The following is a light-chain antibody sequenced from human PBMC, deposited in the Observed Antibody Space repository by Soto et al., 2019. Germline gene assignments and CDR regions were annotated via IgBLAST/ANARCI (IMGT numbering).Light chain of an antibody. V-gene: IGLV1-36*01. CDR1: SSNIGNNP. J-gene: IGLJ2*01. CDR2: YDD. Sequence: QSVLTQPPSVSEAPRQRVTISCSGSSSNIGNNPVHWYQHLPGKTPKLLIYYDDLLPSGVSDRFSGSKSGTSASLAISGLQSEDEADYYCAAWDDSLKGQVFGGGTKLTVL. CDR3: AAWDDSLKGQV.